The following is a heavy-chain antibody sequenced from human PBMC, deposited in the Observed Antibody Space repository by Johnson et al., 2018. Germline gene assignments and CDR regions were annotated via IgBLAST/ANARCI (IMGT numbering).Heavy chain of an antibody. CDR1: GGSISSYY. D-gene: IGHD3-22*01. CDR2: IYYSGST. Sequence: QVQLQESGPGLVKPSETLSLTCTVSGGSISSYYWSWIRQPPGKGLEWIGYIYYSGSTNYNPSLKSRVTISVDTSKNQFSLKLSSVTAADPAVYYCARGNYDSSGYYSGVYFQHWGQGTLVTVSS. CDR3: ARGNYDSSGYYSGVYFQH. V-gene: IGHV4-59*01. J-gene: IGHJ1*01.